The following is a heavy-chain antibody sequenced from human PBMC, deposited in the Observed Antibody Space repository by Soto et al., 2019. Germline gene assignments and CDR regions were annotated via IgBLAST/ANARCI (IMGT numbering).Heavy chain of an antibody. D-gene: IGHD1-7*01. V-gene: IGHV2-5*02. CDR1: VFSISTSGVG. Sequence: QITLKESGPTLVAPTQTLTLTCTLSVFSISTSGVGVGWIRQPPGKALEWLAVIYWDDDKRYSPSLRNRLTVSKDTSKNQVALAVTNMDPVDTATYYCAHRQIHSGNWDCGVLDSWGPGTLVTVSA. CDR2: IYWDDDK. J-gene: IGHJ4*02. CDR3: AHRQIHSGNWDCGVLDS.